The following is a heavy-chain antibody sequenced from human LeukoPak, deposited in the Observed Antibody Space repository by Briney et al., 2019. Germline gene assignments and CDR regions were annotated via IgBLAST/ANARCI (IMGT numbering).Heavy chain of an antibody. V-gene: IGHV5-51*01. Sequence: GESLKISCKGSGYSFTTYWIGWVRQMPGKGLEWMGIINPGDSDTRYSPSFQGQVTISADKSISTAYLQWSGLKASDTAMYYCARPCSGGSCYSSYDAFDIWGQGTMVTVSS. CDR1: GYSFTTYW. D-gene: IGHD2-15*01. CDR2: INPGDSDT. CDR3: ARPCSGGSCYSSYDAFDI. J-gene: IGHJ3*02.